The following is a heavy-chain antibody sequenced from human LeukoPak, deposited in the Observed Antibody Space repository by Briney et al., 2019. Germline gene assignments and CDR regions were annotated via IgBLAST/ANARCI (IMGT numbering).Heavy chain of an antibody. CDR2: IRNKANSHTT. V-gene: IGHV3-72*01. Sequence: GGSLRLSCAASGFTFSDHYMDWVRQAPGRGLEWVGRIRNKANSHTTEYAASVKDRFTISRDDSKNSLYLQMNSLKTEDTAVYYCVTVSSFDYWGQGTLVTVSS. CDR3: VTVSSFDY. J-gene: IGHJ4*02. CDR1: GFTFSDHY.